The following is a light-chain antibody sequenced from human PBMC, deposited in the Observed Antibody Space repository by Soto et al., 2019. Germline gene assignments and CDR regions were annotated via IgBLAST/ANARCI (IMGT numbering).Light chain of an antibody. CDR3: QQYNNWPPWT. Sequence: EIVMTQSPATLSVSPGERATLSCRASQSVSSNLACYQQKPGQAPSRLIYGASTRTTGIPARFSSSGSGTEFTLTISSLQSEDVAVFYCQQYNNWPPWTFGQGTKVEIK. CDR2: GAS. CDR1: QSVSSN. V-gene: IGKV3-15*01. J-gene: IGKJ1*01.